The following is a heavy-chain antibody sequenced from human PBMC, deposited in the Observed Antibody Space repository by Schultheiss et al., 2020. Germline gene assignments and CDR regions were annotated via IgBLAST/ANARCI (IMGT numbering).Heavy chain of an antibody. CDR3: ARRYGDDGMDV. Sequence: SETLSLTCTVSGGSISSSSYFWGWIRQPPGKGLEWIGNIYYSGSTYYNPSLKSRVTISVDTSKNQFSLNLSSVTAADTAVYYCARRYGDDGMDVWGQGTTVTVSS. CDR1: GGSISSSSYF. V-gene: IGHV4-39*01. CDR2: IYYSGST. J-gene: IGHJ6*02. D-gene: IGHD4-17*01.